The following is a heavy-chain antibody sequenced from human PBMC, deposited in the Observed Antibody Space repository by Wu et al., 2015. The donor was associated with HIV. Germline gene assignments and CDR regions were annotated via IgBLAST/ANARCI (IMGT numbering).Heavy chain of an antibody. J-gene: IGHJ6*03. CDR1: GYTFNSYG. CDR3: ARGDIVVVPAAISHYMDV. CDR2: ISVYNGNT. Sequence: QIQLVQSGAEVKKPGASVKVSCKGSGYTFNSYGISWVRQAPGQGLEWMGWISVYNGNTNYAQKVQDRVTMTTDTSTNTVYMELRRLRSDDTAIYYCARGDIVVVPAAISHYMDVWGQRDHGHRLL. V-gene: IGHV1-18*01. D-gene: IGHD2-2*01.